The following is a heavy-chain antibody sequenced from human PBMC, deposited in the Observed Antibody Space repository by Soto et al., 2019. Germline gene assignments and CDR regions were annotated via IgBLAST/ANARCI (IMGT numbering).Heavy chain of an antibody. CDR2: ISGSGGST. V-gene: IGHV3-23*01. CDR3: AKTNLEWLLYYYYGMDV. D-gene: IGHD3-3*01. J-gene: IGHJ6*02. Sequence: GGSLRLSCAASGFTFSSYAMSWVRQAPGKGLEWVSAISGSGGSTYYADSVKGRFTISRDNSKNTLYLQMNSLRAEDTAVYYCAKTNLEWLLYYYYGMDVWGQGTTVTVS. CDR1: GFTFSSYA.